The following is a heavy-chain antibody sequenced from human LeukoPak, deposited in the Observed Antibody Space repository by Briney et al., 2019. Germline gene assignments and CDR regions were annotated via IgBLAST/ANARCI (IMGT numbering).Heavy chain of an antibody. CDR1: GYTFTSYG. Sequence: ASVKVSCKASGYTFTSYGISWVRQAPGQGLEWMGWISAYNGNTNYAQKLQGRVTMTTDTSTSTAYMELRSLRSDDTAVYYCARVDCSGGSCYLNTNYFDYWGQGTLVTVSS. D-gene: IGHD2-15*01. CDR2: ISAYNGNT. CDR3: ARVDCSGGSCYLNTNYFDY. J-gene: IGHJ4*02. V-gene: IGHV1-18*01.